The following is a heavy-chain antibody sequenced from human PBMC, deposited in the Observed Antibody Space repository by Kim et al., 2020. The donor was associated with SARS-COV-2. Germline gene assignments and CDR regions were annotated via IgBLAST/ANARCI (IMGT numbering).Heavy chain of an antibody. V-gene: IGHV3-48*03. CDR1: GFTFSSYD. CDR2: ISSSGSTI. J-gene: IGHJ6*02. CDR3: ARDPYSSSYNYYGMDV. D-gene: IGHD6-13*01. Sequence: GGSLRLSCAASGFTFSSYDMNWVRQAPGKGLEWVSYISSSGSTIYYADSVQGRFTISRDNAKNSLYLQMNSLRAEDTAVYYCARDPYSSSYNYYGMDVWGQGTTVPVS.